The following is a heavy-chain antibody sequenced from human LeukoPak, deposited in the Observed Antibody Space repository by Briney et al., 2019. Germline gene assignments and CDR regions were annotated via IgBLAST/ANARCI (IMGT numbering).Heavy chain of an antibody. CDR1: GFTFSSYA. J-gene: IGHJ6*03. V-gene: IGHV3-23*01. Sequence: GGSLRLSCAASGFTFSSYAMSWVRQAPGKGLEWVSAISGSGGSTYYADSVKGRFTISRDNSKNTLYLQMNSLRAEDTAVYYCAKDYSPITMVRGVIIEIYYMDVWGKGNTVTVSS. CDR2: ISGSGGST. D-gene: IGHD3-10*01. CDR3: AKDYSPITMVRGVIIEIYYMDV.